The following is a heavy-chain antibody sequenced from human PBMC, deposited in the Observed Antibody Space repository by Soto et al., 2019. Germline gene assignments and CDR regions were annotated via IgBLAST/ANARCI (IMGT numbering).Heavy chain of an antibody. CDR1: GYTFTSYY. V-gene: IGHV1-46*01. D-gene: IGHD6-13*01. J-gene: IGHJ4*02. CDR3: ARAQSGIAAAVYFDY. CDR2: INPSGGST. Sequence: ASVKVSCKASGYTFTSYYMHWVRQAPGQGLEWMGIINPSGGSTSYAQKFQGRVTMTRDTSTSTVYMELSSLRSEDTAVYYCARAQSGIAAAVYFDYWGQGTLVTVSS.